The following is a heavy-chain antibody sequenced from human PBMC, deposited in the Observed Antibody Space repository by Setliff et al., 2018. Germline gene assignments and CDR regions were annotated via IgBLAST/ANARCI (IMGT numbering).Heavy chain of an antibody. D-gene: IGHD3-3*01. Sequence: GGSLRLSCAASEFTFSSYGMYWVRQAPGKGLEWVAVIWYDGRTKYYVDSVKGRFTISRDNAKSTLYLQMNSLRAEDTAVYYCAREGGFRGYNFWSGSEGYFDYWGQGTLVTVS. CDR1: EFTFSSYG. CDR3: AREGGFRGYNFWSGSEGYFDY. J-gene: IGHJ4*02. CDR2: IWYDGRTK. V-gene: IGHV3-33*07.